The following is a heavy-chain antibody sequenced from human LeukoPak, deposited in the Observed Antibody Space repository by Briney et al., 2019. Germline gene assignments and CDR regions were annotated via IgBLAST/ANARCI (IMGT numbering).Heavy chain of an antibody. V-gene: IGHV3-30*02. J-gene: IGHJ1*01. CDR2: IRYDGSNK. Sequence: GGSLRLSCAASGFTFSSYGMHWVRQAPGKGLEWVAFIRYDGSNKYYADSVKGRFTISRDNSKNTLYLQMNSLRAEDTAVYYCARGRRGYCSGGSCPLGYFQHWGQGTLVTVSS. D-gene: IGHD2-15*01. CDR3: ARGRRGYCSGGSCPLGYFQH. CDR1: GFTFSSYG.